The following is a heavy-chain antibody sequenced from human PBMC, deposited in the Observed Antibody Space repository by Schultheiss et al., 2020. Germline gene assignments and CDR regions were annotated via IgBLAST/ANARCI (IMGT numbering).Heavy chain of an antibody. CDR2: IYPGDSDT. V-gene: IGHV5-51*01. CDR3: ARNPRPSDLYNWFDP. Sequence: GESLKISCKGSGYSFTSYWIGWVRQMPGKGLEWMGIIYPGDSDTRYSPSFQGQVTISADKSISTAYLQWSSLKASDTAMYYCARNPRPSDLYNWFDPWGQGTLVTV. J-gene: IGHJ5*02. CDR1: GYSFTSYW. D-gene: IGHD2-21*01.